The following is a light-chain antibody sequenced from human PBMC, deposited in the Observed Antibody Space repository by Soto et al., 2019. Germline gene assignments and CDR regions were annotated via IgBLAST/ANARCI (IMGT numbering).Light chain of an antibody. Sequence: EIVMTQSPATLSVSPGERATLSCRASQSVSRNIAWYQQKPGQAPRLLIYGASTRAIGIPARFSGSGSGTEFTLTISNLQSEDFAVYYCQQYNNWPTWAFGQGTKVEIK. J-gene: IGKJ1*01. CDR1: QSVSRN. CDR3: QQYNNWPTWA. V-gene: IGKV3-15*01. CDR2: GAS.